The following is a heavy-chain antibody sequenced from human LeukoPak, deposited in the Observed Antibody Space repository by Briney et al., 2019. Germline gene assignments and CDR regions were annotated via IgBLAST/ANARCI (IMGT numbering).Heavy chain of an antibody. CDR2: ISSDGTNA. Sequence: GGSLSLSCAASGFTFSTYWMHWVRQVPEKGLVWVSRISSDGTNANYADSVKGRFTISRDNAKNTLYLQMNSLRAEDTAVYYCVLLSLTPGWGQGTLVTVSA. V-gene: IGHV3-74*01. J-gene: IGHJ4*02. D-gene: IGHD3-10*01. CDR1: GFTFSTYW. CDR3: VLLSLTPG.